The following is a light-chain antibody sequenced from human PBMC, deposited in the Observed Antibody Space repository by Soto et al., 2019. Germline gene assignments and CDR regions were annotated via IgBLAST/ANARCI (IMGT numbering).Light chain of an antibody. CDR1: QGISNY. Sequence: DIQMTQSPSSLSASVGARVTITCRASQGISNYLAWYQQKPGKVPKLLIYAASTLQSGVPSRFSGSGSGTDFTPTNSSPQPEAVANYYYQQYNDAPWTFGRGTKVEIK. CDR2: AAS. J-gene: IGKJ1*01. V-gene: IGKV1-27*01. CDR3: QQYNDAPWT.